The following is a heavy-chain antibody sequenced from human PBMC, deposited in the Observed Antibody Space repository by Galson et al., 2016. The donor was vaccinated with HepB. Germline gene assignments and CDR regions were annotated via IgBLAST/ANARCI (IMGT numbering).Heavy chain of an antibody. V-gene: IGHV3-30*04. D-gene: IGHD2-15*01. J-gene: IGHJ6*02. Sequence: SLRLSCAASGFTFNTYAMHWVRQAPGKGLEWVALISYDGTDKYYADSVKGRFTISRDNSNNTMYVQMNSLRADDTAVYYCVRGKSSWNLGKFYYYGLDVWGHGTRVTVSS. CDR2: ISYDGTDK. CDR3: VRGKSSWNLGKFYYYGLDV. CDR1: GFTFNTYA.